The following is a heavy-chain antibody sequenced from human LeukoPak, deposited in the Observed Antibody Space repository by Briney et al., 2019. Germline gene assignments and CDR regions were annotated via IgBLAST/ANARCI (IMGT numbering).Heavy chain of an antibody. D-gene: IGHD6-13*01. CDR2: INHSGST. J-gene: IGHJ5*02. Sequence: PSETLSLTCAVYGGSFSGYYWSWIRQTPGKGLEWIGEINHSGSTNYNPSLKSRVTISVDTSKNQFSLKLSSVTAADTAVYYCARGESIAAANWFDPWGQGTLVTVSS. CDR3: ARGESIAAANWFDP. CDR1: GGSFSGYY. V-gene: IGHV4-34*01.